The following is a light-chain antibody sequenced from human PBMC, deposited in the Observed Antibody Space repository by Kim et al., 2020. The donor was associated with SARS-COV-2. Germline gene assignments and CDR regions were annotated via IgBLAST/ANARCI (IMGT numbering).Light chain of an antibody. J-gene: IGKJ3*01. CDR2: GAS. CDR1: QSLDSTY. CDR3: QYYGWLREFP. V-gene: IGKV3-20*01. Sequence: EIVLTQSPGTLSLSPGERATLSCRASQSLDSTYLAWYQQKRGQPPRLVIYGASNRATGIPDRFSGSGFGTEFTLTISRLEPEDFAMYYCQYYGWLREFPFGPGTKVDIK.